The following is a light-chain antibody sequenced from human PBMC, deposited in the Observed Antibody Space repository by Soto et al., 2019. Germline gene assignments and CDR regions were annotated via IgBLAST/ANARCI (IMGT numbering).Light chain of an antibody. CDR3: HQRSVWPPVT. J-gene: IGKJ4*01. Sequence: EIVLTQSPGTLSLSPGERATLSCRASQSVSSSYLAWYQQKPGQAPRLVIYDASKRATGIPARFSGSGSGTDFTLTISSLEPEDFAVYYCHQRSVWPPVTFGGGTKVEIK. V-gene: IGKV3D-20*02. CDR1: QSVSSSY. CDR2: DAS.